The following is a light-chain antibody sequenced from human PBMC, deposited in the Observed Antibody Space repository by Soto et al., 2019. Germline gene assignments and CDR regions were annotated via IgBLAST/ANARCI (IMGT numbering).Light chain of an antibody. V-gene: IGKV2-24*01. CDR2: EIS. J-gene: IGKJ3*01. CDR3: MQARQSPT. CDR1: QSLVHTNGKTY. Sequence: DIVMTQTPLSLHVTLGQPASISCRSSQSLVHTNGKTYLSWLQQRPGQPPRLLIYEISNRFFEVPDRFIGSGAGTEFTLKISRVEAEDVGVYYCMQARQSPTFGPGTKVEIE.